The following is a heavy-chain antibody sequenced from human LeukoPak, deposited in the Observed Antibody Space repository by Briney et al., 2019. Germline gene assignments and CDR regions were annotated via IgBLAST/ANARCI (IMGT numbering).Heavy chain of an antibody. Sequence: GGSLKISCKGSGYSFTSYWVGWVRQMPGKGLEGMGIIYLGDSDTRYSPSFQGQVTISADKSISTAYLQWSSLKASDTAMYYCATGRYCSGGSCRRNYFDYWGQGTLVTVSS. CDR1: GYSFTSYW. CDR2: IYLGDSDT. CDR3: ATGRYCSGGSCRRNYFDY. J-gene: IGHJ4*02. V-gene: IGHV5-51*01. D-gene: IGHD2-15*01.